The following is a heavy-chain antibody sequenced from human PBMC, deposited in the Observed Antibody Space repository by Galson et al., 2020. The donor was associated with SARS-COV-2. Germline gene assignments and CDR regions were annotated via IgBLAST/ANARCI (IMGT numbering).Heavy chain of an antibody. J-gene: IGHJ4*02. CDR3: ARARGSYYYFDY. CDR1: GFTFSSYA. D-gene: IGHD1-26*01. CDR2: ISYDGSNK. V-gene: IGHV3-30*04. Sequence: QLGESLKISCAASGFTFSSYAMHWVRQAPGKGLEWVAVISYDGSNKYYADSVKGRFTISRDNSKNTLYLQMNSLRAEDTAVYYCARARGSYYYFDYWGQGTLVTVSS.